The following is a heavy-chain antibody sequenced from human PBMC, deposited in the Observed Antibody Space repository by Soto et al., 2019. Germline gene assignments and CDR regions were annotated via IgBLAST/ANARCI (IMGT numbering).Heavy chain of an antibody. V-gene: IGHV1-2*04. CDR1: GYTFTGYY. J-gene: IGHJ4*02. CDR2: INPNSGGT. D-gene: IGHD6-19*01. CDR3: ARDQGSGWYGGSYYFDY. Sequence: ASVKVSCKASGYTFTGYYMPWVRQAPGQGLEWMGWINPNSGGTNYAQKFQGWVTMTRDTSISTAYMELSRLRSDDTAVYYCARDQGSGWYGGSYYFDYWGQGTLVTVSS.